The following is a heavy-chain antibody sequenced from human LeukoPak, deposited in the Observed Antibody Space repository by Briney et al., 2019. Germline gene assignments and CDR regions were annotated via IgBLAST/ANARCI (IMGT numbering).Heavy chain of an antibody. V-gene: IGHV3-21*04. J-gene: IGHJ4*02. D-gene: IGHD5-18*01. CDR1: GFTFSSYS. CDR2: ISSSSSYI. Sequence: GGSLRLSCAASGFTFSSYSVNWVRQAPGKGLEWVSSISSSSSYIYYADSVKGRFTISRDNAKNSLYLQMNSLRAEDTAVYYCAKRIQSAMATGYWGQGTLVTVSS. CDR3: AKRIQSAMATGY.